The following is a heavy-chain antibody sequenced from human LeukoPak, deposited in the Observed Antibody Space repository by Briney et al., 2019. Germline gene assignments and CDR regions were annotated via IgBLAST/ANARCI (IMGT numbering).Heavy chain of an antibody. D-gene: IGHD6-13*01. CDR1: GGSISSYY. J-gene: IGHJ4*02. V-gene: IGHV4-4*07. Sequence: SGTLSLTCTVSGGSISSYYWSWIRQPAGKGLEWIGRIYTSGSTNYNPSLKSRVTISVDKSKNQFSLKLSSVTAADTAVYYCARVLSSWQFDYWGQGTLVTVSS. CDR3: ARVLSSWQFDY. CDR2: IYTSGST.